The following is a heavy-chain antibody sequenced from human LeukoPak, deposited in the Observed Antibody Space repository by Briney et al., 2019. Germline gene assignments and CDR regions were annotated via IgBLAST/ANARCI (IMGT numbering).Heavy chain of an antibody. V-gene: IGHV3-21*01. CDR2: ISSSTSYI. J-gene: IGHJ4*02. CDR1: GFTFSSYS. CDR3: ARDQGSYGSGSYYDY. D-gene: IGHD3-10*01. Sequence: GGSLRLSCAASGFTFSSYSMNWVRQAPGKGLEWVSSISSSTSYIYYADSVKGRFTISRDNAKYSLYLQMNSLRAEDTAVYYCARDQGSYGSGSYYDYWGQGTLVTVSS.